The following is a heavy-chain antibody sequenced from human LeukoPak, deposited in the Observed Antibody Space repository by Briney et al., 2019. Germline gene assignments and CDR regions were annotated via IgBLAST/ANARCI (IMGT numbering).Heavy chain of an antibody. J-gene: IGHJ4*02. Sequence: GGSLRLSCAASGFTFRNYGMNWVRQAPGKGLEWVALIWYDGSRGYYVDFVKGRFTVSRDNSKNTLYLQMKNLRAEDTAVYYCATVRGSDWYMDYWGQGTLVTVSS. CDR2: IWYDGSRG. CDR1: GFTFRNYG. D-gene: IGHD6-19*01. CDR3: ATVRGSDWYMDY. V-gene: IGHV3-33*01.